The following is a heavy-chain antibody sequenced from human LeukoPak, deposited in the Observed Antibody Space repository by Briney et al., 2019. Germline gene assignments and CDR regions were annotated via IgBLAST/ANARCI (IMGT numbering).Heavy chain of an antibody. V-gene: IGHV3-43*01. CDR3: AKDMELGGTDLGGTFDY. J-gene: IGHJ4*02. Sequence: GGSLRLSCAASGFTFDDYTMHWVRQAPGKGLEWVSLISWDGGSTYYADSVKGRFTISRDNSKNSLYLQMNSLRTEDTALYYCAKDMELGGTDLGGTFDYWGQGTLVTVSS. D-gene: IGHD1-7*01. CDR2: ISWDGGST. CDR1: GFTFDDYT.